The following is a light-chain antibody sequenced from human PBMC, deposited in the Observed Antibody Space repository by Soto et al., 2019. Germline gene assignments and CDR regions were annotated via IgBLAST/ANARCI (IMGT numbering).Light chain of an antibody. J-gene: IGLJ1*01. CDR3: CSFAGSGTGV. Sequence: QSVLTQPASVSGSPGQSIAISCTGTSGDIGTYNLVSWYQQHPGKAPKLMISEVNKRPSGVSDRFSGSKSGDTASLTISGLRTEAEADYYCCSFAGSGTGVFGTGTKLTVL. V-gene: IGLV2-23*02. CDR2: EVN. CDR1: SGDIGTYNL.